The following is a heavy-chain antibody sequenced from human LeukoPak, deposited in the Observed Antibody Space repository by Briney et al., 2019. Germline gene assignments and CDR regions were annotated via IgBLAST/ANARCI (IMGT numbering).Heavy chain of an antibody. CDR3: ARVGSSNSASDY. D-gene: IGHD6-13*01. Sequence: SETLSLTCTVSGGSISSSNWWSWVRQPPGKGLEWIGEIYHSGSTNYNPSLKSRVTISVDKSKNQSSLKLSSVTAADTAVYYCARVGSSNSASDYWGQGTLVTVSS. J-gene: IGHJ4*02. CDR2: IYHSGST. CDR1: GGSISSSNW. V-gene: IGHV4-4*02.